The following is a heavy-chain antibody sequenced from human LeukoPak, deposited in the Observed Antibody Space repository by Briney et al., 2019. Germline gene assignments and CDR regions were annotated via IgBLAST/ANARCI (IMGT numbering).Heavy chain of an antibody. CDR3: ARNLRYCSSTSCRGNWFDP. J-gene: IGHJ5*02. CDR1: GGTFKNYA. V-gene: IGHV7-4-1*02. Sequence: ASVKVSCKASGGTFKNYAISWVRQAPGQGLEWMGWINTNTGNPTYAQGFTGRFVFSLDTSVSTAYLQISSLKAEDTAVYYCARNLRYCSSTSCRGNWFDPWGQGTLVTVSS. CDR2: INTNTGNP. D-gene: IGHD2-2*01.